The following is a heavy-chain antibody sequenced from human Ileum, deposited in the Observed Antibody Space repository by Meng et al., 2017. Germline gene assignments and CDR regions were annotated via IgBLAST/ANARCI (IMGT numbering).Heavy chain of an antibody. D-gene: IGHD3-22*01. CDR3: ARLLDSSDWGWFDP. Sequence: QVQLQESGPGLVKPSQTLSLTCTGSGGSISSGDYYWSWIRQPPGKGLEWIGYLYYSGSTYYNPSLKSRVTISVDTSKNQFSLNLSSVTAADTAVYYCARLLDSSDWGWFDPWGQGTLVTVSS. J-gene: IGHJ5*02. CDR2: LYYSGST. CDR1: GGSISSGDYY. V-gene: IGHV4-30-4*01.